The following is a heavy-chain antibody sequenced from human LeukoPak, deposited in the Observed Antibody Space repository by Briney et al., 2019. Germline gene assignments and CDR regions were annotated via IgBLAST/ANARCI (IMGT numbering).Heavy chain of an antibody. CDR3: KKDRRRSGYYYDDYYYYYMDV. D-gene: IGHD3-22*01. CDR1: GFTVSSNE. Sequence: GGSLRLSCAASGFTVSSNEMSWVRQAPGKGLEWVSSISGGSTYYADSREGRFTISRDNSKNTLHLQMNSLRAEDTAVYYCKKDRRRSGYYYDDYYYYYMDVWGKGTTVTVSS. V-gene: IGHV3-38-3*01. CDR2: ISGGST. J-gene: IGHJ6*03.